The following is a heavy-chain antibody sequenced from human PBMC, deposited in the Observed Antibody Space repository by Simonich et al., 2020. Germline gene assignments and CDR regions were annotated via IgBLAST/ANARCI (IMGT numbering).Heavy chain of an antibody. CDR3: ARGALTGDYYYMDV. D-gene: IGHD7-27*01. V-gene: IGHV1-2*02. J-gene: IGHJ6*03. CDR2: INPTRGGT. Sequence: QVQLVQSGAEVKKPGASVKVSCKASGYTFTGYYMHWVVQAPGQGLEGMGLINPTRGGTKYAQKLQGRVTMTRDTSISTAYMELSRLRSDDTAVYYCARGALTGDYYYMDVWGKGTTVTVSS. CDR1: GYTFTGYY.